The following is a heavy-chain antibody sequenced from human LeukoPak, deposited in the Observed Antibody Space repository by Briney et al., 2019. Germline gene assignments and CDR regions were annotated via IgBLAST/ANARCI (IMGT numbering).Heavy chain of an antibody. Sequence: SETLSLTCTVSGGSISSYYWSWIRQPPGKGLEWIGYIYYSGSTNYNPSLKSRVTISVDTSKNQFSLKLSSVTAADTAVYYCARYGYSSSWYYFDYWGQGTLVTVSS. CDR3: ARYGYSSSWYYFDY. CDR2: IYYSGST. V-gene: IGHV4-59*01. D-gene: IGHD6-13*01. J-gene: IGHJ4*02. CDR1: GGSISSYY.